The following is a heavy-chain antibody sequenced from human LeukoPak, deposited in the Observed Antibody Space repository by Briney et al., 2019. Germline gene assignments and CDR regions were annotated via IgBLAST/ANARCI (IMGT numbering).Heavy chain of an antibody. D-gene: IGHD3-22*01. CDR2: IKSKTDGGTT. Sequence: PGGSLRLSCAASGFTFSNAWMSWVRQAPGKGLEWVGRIKSKTDGGTTDYAAPVKGRFTISRDDSKNTLYLQMNSLKTEDTAVYYCTTEPGWYYYDSSGYWGQGTLVTVSS. CDR1: GFTFSNAW. CDR3: TTEPGWYYYDSSGY. J-gene: IGHJ4*02. V-gene: IGHV3-15*01.